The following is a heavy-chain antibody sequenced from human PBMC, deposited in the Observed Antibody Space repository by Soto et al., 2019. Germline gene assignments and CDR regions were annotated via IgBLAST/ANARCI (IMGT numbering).Heavy chain of an antibody. D-gene: IGHD2-15*01. CDR2: INTDGTNS. CDR3: AREFCSGGNCYTYYFDP. Sequence: GGSLRLSCAASGLTFNRYWMHWVRHAPGKGLGWVSHINTDGTNSNYADSVKGRFTISRDNAKSTLFLQMNSLRDEDTAVYYCAREFCSGGNCYTYYFDPWGQGIPVTVSS. V-gene: IGHV3-74*01. J-gene: IGHJ5*02. CDR1: GLTFNRYW.